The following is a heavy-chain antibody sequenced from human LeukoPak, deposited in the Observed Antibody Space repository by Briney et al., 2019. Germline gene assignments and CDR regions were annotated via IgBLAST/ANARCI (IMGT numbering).Heavy chain of an antibody. V-gene: IGHV3-23*01. J-gene: IGHJ4*02. Sequence: GGSLRLSCAASGFTFSSYAMSWVRQAPGKGLEWASAISGSGGSTYYADSVKGRFTISRDNSKNTLYLQMSSLRAEDTAVYYCAKGECGGDCYSRYWGQGTLVTVSS. D-gene: IGHD2-21*02. CDR1: GFTFSSYA. CDR3: AKGECGGDCYSRY. CDR2: ISGSGGST.